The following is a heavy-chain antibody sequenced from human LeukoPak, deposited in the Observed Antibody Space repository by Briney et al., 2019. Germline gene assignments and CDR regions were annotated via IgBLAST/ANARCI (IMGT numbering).Heavy chain of an antibody. J-gene: IGHJ4*02. Sequence: GRSLRLSCAASGFTFSSFGMHWVRQAPGKGLEWVAVISYDGSSKYYADSVKGQFTISRDNSKNTLYLQMNSLRAEDTAVYYCASPAVYSSSWYYFDYWGQGTLVTVSS. CDR2: ISYDGSSK. CDR1: GFTFSSFG. CDR3: ASPAVYSSSWYYFDY. V-gene: IGHV3-30*03. D-gene: IGHD6-13*01.